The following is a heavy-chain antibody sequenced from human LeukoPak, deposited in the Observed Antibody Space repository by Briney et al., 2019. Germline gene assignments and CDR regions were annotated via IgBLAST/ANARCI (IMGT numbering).Heavy chain of an antibody. D-gene: IGHD6-6*01. V-gene: IGHV1-69*05. Sequence: GASVKVSCKASGGTFSSYAISWVRQAPGQGLEWMGGIIPIFGTANYAQKFQGRVTITTDESTSTAYMELSSLRSEDTAVYYCARGGTVYSSSSAYYFDYWGQGTLVTVSS. CDR1: GGTFSSYA. CDR3: ARGGTVYSSSSAYYFDY. J-gene: IGHJ4*02. CDR2: IIPIFGTA.